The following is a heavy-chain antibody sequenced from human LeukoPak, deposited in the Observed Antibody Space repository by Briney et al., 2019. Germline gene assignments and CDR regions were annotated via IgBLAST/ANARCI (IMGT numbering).Heavy chain of an antibody. V-gene: IGHV4-38-2*02. CDR1: GYSISSGYY. J-gene: IGHJ6*03. Sequence: SETLSLTCTVSGYSISSGYYWGWIRQPPGKGLEWIGSIYHSGSTCYNPSLKSRVTISVDTSKNQFSLKLSSVTAADTAVYYCARVGIYTYYYYMDVWGKGTTVTVSS. CDR2: IYHSGST. CDR3: ARVGIYTYYYYMDV. D-gene: IGHD6-13*01.